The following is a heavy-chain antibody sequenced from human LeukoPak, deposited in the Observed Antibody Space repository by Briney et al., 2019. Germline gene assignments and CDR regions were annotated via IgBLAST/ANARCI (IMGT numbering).Heavy chain of an antibody. D-gene: IGHD3-3*01. J-gene: IGHJ3*02. V-gene: IGHV3-74*01. CDR3: ARVPAEQYYDFWSGYYSWCAFDI. CDR2: INSDGSST. CDR1: GFTFSSYW. Sequence: GGSLRLSCAASGFTFSSYWMHWVRQAPGKGLVWVSRINSDGSSTSYADSVKGRFTISRDNAKNTLYLRMNSLRAEDTAVYYCARVPAEQYYDFWSGYYSWCAFDIWGQGTMVTVSS.